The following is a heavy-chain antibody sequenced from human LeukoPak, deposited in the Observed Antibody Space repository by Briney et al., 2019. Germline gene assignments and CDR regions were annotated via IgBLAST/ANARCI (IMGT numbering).Heavy chain of an antibody. D-gene: IGHD4-11*01. Sequence: SVTVSCKASGGTFSSYAISWVRQAPGQGLEWMGGIIPIFGTANYAQKFQGRVTITTDESTSTAYMELSSLRSEDTAVYYCARVQTTVTQYNWFDPWGQGTLVTVSS. CDR3: ARVQTTVTQYNWFDP. CDR2: IIPIFGTA. J-gene: IGHJ5*02. V-gene: IGHV1-69*05. CDR1: GGTFSSYA.